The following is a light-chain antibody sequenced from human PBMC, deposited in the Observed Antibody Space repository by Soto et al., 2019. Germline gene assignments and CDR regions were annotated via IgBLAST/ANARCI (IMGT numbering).Light chain of an antibody. CDR2: QDS. CDR1: KLGDKY. V-gene: IGLV3-1*01. CDR3: QAWDSSTVV. Sequence: SYELTQQPSVSVSPGQTASITCSGDKLGDKYACWYQQKPGQSPVLVIYQDSKRPSGIPERFSGSNSGNTATLTISGTQAMDAADYYCQAWDSSTVVFGGGTKLTVL. J-gene: IGLJ2*01.